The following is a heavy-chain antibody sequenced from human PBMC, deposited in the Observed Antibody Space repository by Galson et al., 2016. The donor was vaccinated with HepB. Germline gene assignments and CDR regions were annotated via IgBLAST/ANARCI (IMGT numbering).Heavy chain of an antibody. CDR2: INTYTGVT. D-gene: IGHD2-8*02. Sequence: SVKVSCKASGYNFTTYYIHWVRQAPGQGLEWMGIINTYTGVTSSPQRFQGRVTMTRDTSTSTVFMNVGRLRSDDTAVDYCARHRDSSAVYYWSPWGQGTLVTVSS. CDR3: ARHRDSSAVYYWSP. J-gene: IGHJ5*02. CDR1: GYNFTTYY. V-gene: IGHV1-46*01.